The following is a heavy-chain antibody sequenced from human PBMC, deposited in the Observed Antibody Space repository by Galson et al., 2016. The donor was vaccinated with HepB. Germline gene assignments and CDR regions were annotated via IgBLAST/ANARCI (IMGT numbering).Heavy chain of an antibody. D-gene: IGHD2-15*01. J-gene: IGHJ5*02. CDR1: GFVFSNYG. V-gene: IGHV3-30*18. Sequence: SLRLSCAASGFVFSNYGLHWVRQAPGKGLEWVAGLSYNGLNQHYPDSLMGRFTVSRDNSKSIMYLQLDSLRPDDTAAYYCTKQVAEGGLGDTWGQGTVVTGSS. CDR2: LSYNGLNQ. CDR3: TKQVAEGGLGDT.